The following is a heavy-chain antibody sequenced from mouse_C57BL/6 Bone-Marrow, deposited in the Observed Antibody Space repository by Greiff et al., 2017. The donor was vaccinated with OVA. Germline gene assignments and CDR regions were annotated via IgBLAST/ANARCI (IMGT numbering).Heavy chain of an antibody. Sequence: EVQLQESGPGLVKPSQSLSLTCSVTGYSITSCYYWNWIRQFPGNKLEWMGYISYDGSNNYNPSLKNRISITRDTSKNQFFLKLNSVTTEDTATYYCARDLTNYDSPHFDYWGQGTTLTVSS. J-gene: IGHJ2*01. CDR1: GYSITSCYY. D-gene: IGHD1-1*01. CDR3: ARDLTNYDSPHFDY. V-gene: IGHV3-6*01. CDR2: ISYDGSN.